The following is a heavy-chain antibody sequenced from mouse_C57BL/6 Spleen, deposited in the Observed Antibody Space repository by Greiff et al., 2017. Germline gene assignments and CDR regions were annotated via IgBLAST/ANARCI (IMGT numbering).Heavy chain of an antibody. CDR2: IYPNSGST. V-gene: IGHV1-64*01. J-gene: IGHJ2*01. CDR3: EVAEYFDY. Sequence: VQLQQPGAELVKPGASVKLSCKASGYTFTSYWMHWVKQRPGQGLEWIGMIYPNSGSTNYNEKFKSKATLTVDKSSSTAYMQLSGLTSEDSAVYYLEVAEYFDYWGQGTTLTVAS. CDR1: GYTFTSYW. D-gene: IGHD1-1*02.